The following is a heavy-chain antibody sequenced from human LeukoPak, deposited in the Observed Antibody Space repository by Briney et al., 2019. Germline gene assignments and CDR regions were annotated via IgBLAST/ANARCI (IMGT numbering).Heavy chain of an antibody. CDR2: ISAYNGNT. CDR3: ARSPIGHDSSGFLYDY. D-gene: IGHD3-22*01. CDR1: GYTFTSYG. Sequence: ASVKVSCKASGYTFTSYGISWVRQAPGQGLEWMGWISAYNGNTNYAQKLQGRVTITTDTSTSTAYMELRSLRSDDTAVYYCARSPIGHDSSGFLYDYWGQGTLVTVSS. J-gene: IGHJ4*02. V-gene: IGHV1-18*01.